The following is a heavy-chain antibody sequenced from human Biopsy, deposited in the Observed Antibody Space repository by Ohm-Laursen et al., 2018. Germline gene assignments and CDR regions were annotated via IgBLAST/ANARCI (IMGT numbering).Heavy chain of an antibody. CDR3: ARDPLNGHKHFDY. CDR1: SYTFTDYN. Sequence: ASVKVSCKPSSYTFTDYNIHWMRQAPGQGLEWLGYINCKTGATNYAQKFQGTVTMTRDTSISAAYLALGSLRSADTAIYYCARDPLNGHKHFDYWGQGSLVTVSS. V-gene: IGHV1-2*02. D-gene: IGHD2-8*01. CDR2: INCKTGAT. J-gene: IGHJ4*02.